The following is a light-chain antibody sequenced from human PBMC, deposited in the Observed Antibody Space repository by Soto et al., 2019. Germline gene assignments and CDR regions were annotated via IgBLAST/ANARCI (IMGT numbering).Light chain of an antibody. CDR3: QKYNSAPPT. Sequence: DIQMTQSPSSLSASVGDRVTITCRASQGISNYLAWYQQKPGKVPKVLIYAASTLQPGVPSRFSGRGSAGTDFTLTISDLQPEDVATYYCQKYNSAPPTFGPGTRLEIK. CDR1: QGISNY. CDR2: AAS. J-gene: IGKJ5*01. V-gene: IGKV1-27*01.